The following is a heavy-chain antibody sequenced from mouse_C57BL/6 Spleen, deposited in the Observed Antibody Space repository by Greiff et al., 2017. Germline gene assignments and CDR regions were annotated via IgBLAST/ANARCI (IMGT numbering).Heavy chain of an antibody. CDR3: ARVDYDGGAMDY. CDR1: GYTFTSYW. Sequence: VQLQQPGAELVKPGASVKLSCKASGYTFTSYWMHWVKQRPGQGLEWIGMIHPNSGSTNYNEKSKSKATLTVDKSSSTAYMQLSSLTSEDSAVYYCARVDYDGGAMDYWGQGTSVTVSS. D-gene: IGHD2-3*01. V-gene: IGHV1-64*01. J-gene: IGHJ4*01. CDR2: IHPNSGST.